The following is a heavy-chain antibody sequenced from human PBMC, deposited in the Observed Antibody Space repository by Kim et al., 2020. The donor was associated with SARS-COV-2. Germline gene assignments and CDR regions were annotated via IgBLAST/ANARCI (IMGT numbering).Heavy chain of an antibody. CDR1: GFTFSSYA. Sequence: GGSLRLSCAASGFTFSSYAMHWVRQAPGKGLEWVAVISYDGSNKYYADSVKGRFTISRDNSKNTLYLQMNSLRAEDTAVYYCARSGGYSYGNYLDYWGQG. D-gene: IGHD5-18*01. CDR2: ISYDGSNK. V-gene: IGHV3-30*04. CDR3: ARSGGYSYGNYLDY. J-gene: IGHJ4*02.